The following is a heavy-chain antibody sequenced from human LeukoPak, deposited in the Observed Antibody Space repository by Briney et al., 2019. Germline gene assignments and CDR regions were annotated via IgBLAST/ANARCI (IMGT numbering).Heavy chain of an antibody. CDR2: IIPIFGTA. Sequence: SVKVSCKASGGTFSSYAISWVRQAPGQGLEWMGRIIPIFGTANYAQKLQGRVTITTDESTSTAYMELSSLRSEDTAVYYCARESVPPYCGGDCCLDYWGQGTLVTVSS. CDR3: ARESVPPYCGGDCCLDY. V-gene: IGHV1-69*05. J-gene: IGHJ4*02. CDR1: GGTFSSYA. D-gene: IGHD2-21*02.